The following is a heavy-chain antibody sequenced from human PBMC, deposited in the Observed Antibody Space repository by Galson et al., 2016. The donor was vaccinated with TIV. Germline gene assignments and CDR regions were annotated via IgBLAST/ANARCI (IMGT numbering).Heavy chain of an antibody. V-gene: IGHV1-18*01. CDR1: GYTFSNYG. J-gene: IGHJ4*02. CDR2: LNGYNGNT. Sequence: SVKVSCKASGYTFSNYGVSWMRQAPGHGLEWMGWLNGYNGNTNYAQKFQGRVTLTTDTLKSTAYMELRSLTPDDTAIYYCARDRMAILTGYECDYWGQGTLVTVSS. CDR3: ARDRMAILTGYECDY. D-gene: IGHD3-9*01.